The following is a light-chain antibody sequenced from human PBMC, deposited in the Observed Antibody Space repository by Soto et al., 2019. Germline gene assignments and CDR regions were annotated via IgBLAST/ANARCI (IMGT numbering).Light chain of an antibody. CDR2: GVS. J-gene: IGKJ1*01. Sequence: EIVLTQSRGTLSLSPGERATLSCRASQSVSSSYLAWYQQRPGQVPRLLIYGVSKRAPAIPPRFSGSGSGTEFTLTISSLQSEDFGLYYCHQYNNFWTFGQGTKVDIK. V-gene: IGKV3-20*01. CDR1: QSVSSSY. CDR3: HQYNNFWT.